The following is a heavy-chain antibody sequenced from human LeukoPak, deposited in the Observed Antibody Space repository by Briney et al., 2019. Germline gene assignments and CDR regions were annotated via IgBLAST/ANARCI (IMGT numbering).Heavy chain of an antibody. CDR3: ARGGSGYYYDFDY. J-gene: IGHJ4*02. V-gene: IGHV4-59*01. Sequence: SETLSLTCTVSGGSISSYYWYWIRQPPGKGLGWIGYIYYSGSTNYNPSLKSRVTISVDTSKNQFSLKLSSVTAADTAVYYCARGGSGYYYDFDYWGQGTLVTVSS. CDR2: IYYSGST. CDR1: GGSISSYY. D-gene: IGHD3-22*01.